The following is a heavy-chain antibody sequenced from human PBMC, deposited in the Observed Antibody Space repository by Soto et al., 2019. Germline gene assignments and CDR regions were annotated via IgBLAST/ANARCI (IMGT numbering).Heavy chain of an antibody. J-gene: IGHJ4*02. D-gene: IGHD6-25*01. CDR3: ARDLGYQTLDY. V-gene: IGHV3-7*01. Sequence: EVQLVESGGGLVQPGGSLRLSCAASGLTFSSSWMSWARQAPGKGLEWVANIKQDGSEKYYLDSVKGRFTISRDNAKNSLYLQMNSLRAEDTAVYYCARDLGYQTLDYWRQVTLVTVSS. CDR2: IKQDGSEK. CDR1: GLTFSSSW.